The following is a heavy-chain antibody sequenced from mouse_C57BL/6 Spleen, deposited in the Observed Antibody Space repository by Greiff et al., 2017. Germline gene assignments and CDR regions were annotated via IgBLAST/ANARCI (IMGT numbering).Heavy chain of an antibody. CDR3: ARYGRDAMDY. D-gene: IGHD1-1*01. CDR1: GYTFTSYW. CDR2: IHPNSGST. Sequence: QVQLQQPGAELVKPGASVKLSCKASGYTFTSYWMHWVKQRPGQGLEWIGMIHPNSGSTNYNEKFKSKATLTVDKSSSTAYMQLSSLISGDSAVYYGARYGRDAMDYWGQGTAVTVAS. J-gene: IGHJ4*01. V-gene: IGHV1-64*01.